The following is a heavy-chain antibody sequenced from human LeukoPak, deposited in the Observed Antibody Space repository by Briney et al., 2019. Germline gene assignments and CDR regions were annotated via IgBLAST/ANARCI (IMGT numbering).Heavy chain of an antibody. D-gene: IGHD2-15*01. V-gene: IGHV3-7*01. J-gene: IGHJ4*02. CDR2: IHQDGSEK. Sequence: GGSLRLSCAASGFTFSNYWMSWVRQPPGKGLEWVANIHQDGSEKYYVDSVKGRFTISRDNAKSSLYLQMNSLRAEDTAVYYCARDLSGPSVYWGQGTLVTVSS. CDR1: GFTFSNYW. CDR3: ARDLSGPSVY.